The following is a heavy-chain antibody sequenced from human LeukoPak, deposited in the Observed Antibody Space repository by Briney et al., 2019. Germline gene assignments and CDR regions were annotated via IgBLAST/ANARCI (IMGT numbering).Heavy chain of an antibody. CDR1: GFTFSSYS. Sequence: GGALRLSCAASGFTFSSYSMNWVRQAPGKGLEGVSSISSSSSYISYADSVKGRFTISRDNAKNSLYLQMNSLRAEDTAVYYCARVRQWQPHFDYWGQGTLVTVSS. D-gene: IGHD6-19*01. V-gene: IGHV3-21*01. CDR2: ISSSSSYI. J-gene: IGHJ4*02. CDR3: ARVRQWQPHFDY.